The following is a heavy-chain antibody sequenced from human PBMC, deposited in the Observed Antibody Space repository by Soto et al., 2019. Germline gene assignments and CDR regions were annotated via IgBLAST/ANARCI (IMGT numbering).Heavy chain of an antibody. D-gene: IGHD3-10*01. J-gene: IGHJ5*02. Sequence: GSLRLSCAASGFTFSTYAMSRVRQAPGKGLEWVAIISCSGDNTYYADSVKGRFAISRDNSKNTLYLQMNSLRAEDTAVYYCAKGGHMVRGVIHWFDPWGQGTLVTVSS. CDR3: AKGGHMVRGVIHWFDP. CDR2: ISCSGDNT. CDR1: GFTFSTYA. V-gene: IGHV3-23*01.